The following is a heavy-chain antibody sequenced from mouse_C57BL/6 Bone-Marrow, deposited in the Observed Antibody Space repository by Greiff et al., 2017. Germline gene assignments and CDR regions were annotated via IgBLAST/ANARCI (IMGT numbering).Heavy chain of an antibody. V-gene: IGHV7-3*01. CDR3: ARPMITHYYAMDY. Sequence: EVKLQESGGGLVQPGGSLSLSCAASGFTFTDYYMSWVRQPPGKALEWLGFIRNKANGYTTEYSASVKGRFTISRDNSQSILYLQMNALRAEDSATYYCARPMITHYYAMDYWGQGTSVTVSS. CDR1: GFTFTDYY. D-gene: IGHD2-4*01. CDR2: IRNKANGYTT. J-gene: IGHJ4*01.